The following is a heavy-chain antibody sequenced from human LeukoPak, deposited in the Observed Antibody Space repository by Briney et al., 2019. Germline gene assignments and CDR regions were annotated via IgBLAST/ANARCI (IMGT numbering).Heavy chain of an antibody. D-gene: IGHD2-21*02. V-gene: IGHV4-34*01. CDR1: GGAFSGYY. J-gene: IGHJ4*02. CDR3: ARGGVTDY. CDR2: INHSGST. Sequence: SETLSLTCAVYGGAFSGYYWSWIRQPPGKGLEWIGEINHSGSTNYNPSLKSRVTISVDTSKNQFSLKLSSVTAADTAVYYCARGGVTDYWGQGTLVTVSS.